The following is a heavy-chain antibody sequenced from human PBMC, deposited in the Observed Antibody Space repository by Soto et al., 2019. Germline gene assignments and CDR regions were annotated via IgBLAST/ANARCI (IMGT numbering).Heavy chain of an antibody. CDR2: IKSNADGGTT. CDR1: GFPFTNAW. D-gene: IGHD6-19*01. CDR3: VTAVAGSPDY. Sequence: GGSLRLSCVASGFPFTNAWITWVRQAPGKGLEWVGRIKSNADGGTTDYTVPVKGRFTISRDNAKNTLYLQMNSLRAEDTAVYYCVTAVAGSPDYWGQGTLVTVSS. V-gene: IGHV3-15*05. J-gene: IGHJ4*02.